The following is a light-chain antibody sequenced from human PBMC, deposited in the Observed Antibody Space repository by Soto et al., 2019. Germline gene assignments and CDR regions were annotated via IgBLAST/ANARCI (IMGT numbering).Light chain of an antibody. V-gene: IGKV1-5*03. CDR3: QQYDSFTWT. CDR1: QSINSW. Sequence: DIQMTQSPSTLSASVGDRVTITCRASQSINSWLAWYQQKAGKAPKLLIYKASTLESGVPSRFSGGESGTEFTLTTSSLQPDDFATYYCQQYDSFTWTFGQGTKVEFK. CDR2: KAS. J-gene: IGKJ1*01.